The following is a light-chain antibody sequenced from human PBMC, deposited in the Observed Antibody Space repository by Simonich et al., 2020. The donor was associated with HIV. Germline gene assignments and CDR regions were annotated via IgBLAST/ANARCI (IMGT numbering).Light chain of an antibody. CDR1: SSDVGNYNL. V-gene: IGLV2-23*01. Sequence: QSALTQPASVSGSPGQSITISCTGTSSDVGNYNLVSWYQQPPGKAPKLMIYEGSKRPSGVSNRLSGSKSGNTASLTIAGLQAEDEADYYCCSYAGSWVFGGGTKLTVL. J-gene: IGLJ3*02. CDR3: CSYAGSWV. CDR2: EGS.